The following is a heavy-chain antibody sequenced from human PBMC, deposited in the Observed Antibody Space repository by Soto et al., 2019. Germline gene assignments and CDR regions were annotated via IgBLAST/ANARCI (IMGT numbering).Heavy chain of an antibody. CDR1: GFTFSDYA. Sequence: GGSLRLSCAASGFTFSDYAMTWVRQAPGKGLEWVATISFGGGNTYYADSVEGRFTISRDNSKNTLFLQMHSLRTEDTAVYYCAKDGYCNGGSCYLYYLDYWGQGTPVTVSS. D-gene: IGHD2-15*01. CDR2: ISFGGGNT. J-gene: IGHJ4*02. CDR3: AKDGYCNGGSCYLYYLDY. V-gene: IGHV3-23*01.